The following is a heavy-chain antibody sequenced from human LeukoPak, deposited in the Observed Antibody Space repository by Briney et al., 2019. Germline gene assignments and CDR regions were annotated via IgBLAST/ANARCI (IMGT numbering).Heavy chain of an antibody. CDR3: AQKRGYDSSGYYYGTFDY. V-gene: IGHV3-33*01. CDR1: GFTFSSYG. CDR2: IWYDGSNK. J-gene: IGHJ4*02. Sequence: GRSLRLSCAASGFTFSSYGMHWVRQAPGRGLEWVAVIWYDGSNKYYADSVKGRFTISRDNSKNTLYLQMNSLRAEDTAVYYCAQKRGYDSSGYYYGTFDYWGQGTLVTVSS. D-gene: IGHD3-22*01.